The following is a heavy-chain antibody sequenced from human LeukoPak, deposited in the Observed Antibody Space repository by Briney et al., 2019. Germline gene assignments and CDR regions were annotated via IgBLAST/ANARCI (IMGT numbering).Heavy chain of an antibody. Sequence: GGSLRLSCAASGFTVRDNYMSWVRQAPGKGLEWVSLIYSGGNTFYPDSVRGRFTISRDDSKNTLYLQMSSLKTEDTAVYYCTTQLRGSYYDYWGQGTLVTVSS. CDR2: IYSGGNT. CDR1: GFTVRDNY. CDR3: TTQLRGSYYDY. V-gene: IGHV3-66*04. J-gene: IGHJ4*02. D-gene: IGHD1-26*01.